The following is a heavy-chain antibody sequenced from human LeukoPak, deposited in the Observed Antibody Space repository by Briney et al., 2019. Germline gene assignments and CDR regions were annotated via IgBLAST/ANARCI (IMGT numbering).Heavy chain of an antibody. CDR1: GFTVSSNY. J-gene: IGHJ4*02. D-gene: IGHD6-19*01. Sequence: GGSLRLSCAASGFTVSSNYMSWVRQAPGKGLEWVSVIYSGGSTYYADSVKGRFAISRDNSKDTLYLQMNSLRAEDTAVYYCAKGGYSSGWRNYFDYWGQGTLVTVSS. CDR3: AKGGYSSGWRNYFDY. CDR2: IYSGGST. V-gene: IGHV3-53*01.